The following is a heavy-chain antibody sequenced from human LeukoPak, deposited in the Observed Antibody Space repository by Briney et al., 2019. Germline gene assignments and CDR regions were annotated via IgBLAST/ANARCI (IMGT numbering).Heavy chain of an antibody. CDR2: IYSGGSA. CDR3: ARGGIAELFDY. Sequence: SGGSLRLSCAASGFTVSSNYMSWVRQAPGKGLEWVSVIYSGGSAYYADSVKGRFTISRDNSKNTLYLQMNSLRAEDTAVYYCARGGIAELFDYWGQGTLVTVSS. J-gene: IGHJ4*02. CDR1: GFTVSSNY. V-gene: IGHV3-53*01. D-gene: IGHD6-13*01.